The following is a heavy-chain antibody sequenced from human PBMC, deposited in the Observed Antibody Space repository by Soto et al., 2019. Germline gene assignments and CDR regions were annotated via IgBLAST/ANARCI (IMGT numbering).Heavy chain of an antibody. Sequence: EVQLVESGGGLVKPGGSLRLSCAASGFTFSSYSMNWVRQAPGKGLEWVSSISSSSSYIYYADSVKGRFTISRDNAKNSRYLQMNSLRAEDTAVYYCARDEYSSSSYYYMDVWGKGTTVTVS. CDR1: GFTFSSYS. V-gene: IGHV3-21*01. CDR2: ISSSSSYI. J-gene: IGHJ6*03. D-gene: IGHD6-6*01. CDR3: ARDEYSSSSYYYMDV.